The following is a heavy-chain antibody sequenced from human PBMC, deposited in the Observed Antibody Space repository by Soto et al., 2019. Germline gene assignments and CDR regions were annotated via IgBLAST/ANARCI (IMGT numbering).Heavy chain of an antibody. CDR2: MSGSGDRT. CDR3: AKGRGGSRYSETDC. D-gene: IGHD2-15*01. J-gene: IGHJ4*02. CDR1: GFNFRTYA. Sequence: PGGSLRLSCAASGFNFRTYAMSWVRQAPGKGLEWVSGMSGSGDRTYYVDSVKGRFTISRDNSKNTLYLQMNSLRAEDTAVYYCAKGRGGSRYSETDCWGQGPLVTVSS. V-gene: IGHV3-23*01.